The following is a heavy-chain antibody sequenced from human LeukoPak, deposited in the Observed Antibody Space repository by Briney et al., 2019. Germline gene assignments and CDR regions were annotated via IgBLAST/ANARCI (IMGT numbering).Heavy chain of an antibody. D-gene: IGHD3-16*01. J-gene: IGHJ6*02. Sequence: GGSLRLSCAASGFTLSRYSMNWVRQVPGKGLEWTAYINSAGHTIYYADFVKGRFAISRDSTKNSLFLQMTSLRVEDTAVYFCARGGGLDVWGQGATVTVSS. CDR2: INSAGHTI. V-gene: IGHV3-48*04. CDR1: GFTLSRYS. CDR3: ARGGGLDV.